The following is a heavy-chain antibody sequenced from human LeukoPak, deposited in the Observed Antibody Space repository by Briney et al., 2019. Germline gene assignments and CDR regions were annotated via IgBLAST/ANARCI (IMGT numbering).Heavy chain of an antibody. J-gene: IGHJ5*02. D-gene: IGHD3-9*01. CDR2: VSSYNGDT. CDR1: GYIFNNYG. CDR3: AKDWHILTGRNCFDP. V-gene: IGHV1-18*01. Sequence: ASVRVSCKASGYIFNNYGISWVRQAPGQGLERMGWVSSYNGDTNYAQKFQGRVTMSTDTSTSIAYMELRSLRFDDTAIYYCAKDWHILTGRNCFDPWGQGTLVTVSS.